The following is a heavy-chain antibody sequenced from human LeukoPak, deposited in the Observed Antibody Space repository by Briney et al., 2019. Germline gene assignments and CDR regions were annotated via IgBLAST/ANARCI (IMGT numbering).Heavy chain of an antibody. V-gene: IGHV4-34*01. CDR3: ARGPDSGSHFAWFDP. D-gene: IGHD3-10*01. CDR1: GGSFSGFY. Sequence: SETLSLTCAVYGGSFSGFYWSWVRQPPGKGLEWIGDINHSGSTHYNPYFKSPVNVLVDTSRNQFSLKLTSVTAADTAVYYCARGPDSGSHFAWFDPWGQGTLVTVSS. J-gene: IGHJ5*02. CDR2: INHSGST.